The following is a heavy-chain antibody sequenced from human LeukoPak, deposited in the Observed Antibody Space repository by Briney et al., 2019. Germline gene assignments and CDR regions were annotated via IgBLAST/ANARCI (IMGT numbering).Heavy chain of an antibody. CDR3: ARVIAVAGAIDY. Sequence: ASVKVSCKASGYSLTSYALNWVRQAPGQGLEWMGWINPNSGGTNYARKFQGRVTMTRDTSISTAYMELSRLRSDDTAVYYCARVIAVAGAIDYWGQGTLVTVSS. CDR1: GYSLTSYA. CDR2: INPNSGGT. D-gene: IGHD6-19*01. J-gene: IGHJ4*02. V-gene: IGHV1-2*02.